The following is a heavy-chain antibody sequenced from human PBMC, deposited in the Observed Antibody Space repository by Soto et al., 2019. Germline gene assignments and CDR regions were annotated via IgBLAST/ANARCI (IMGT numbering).Heavy chain of an antibody. D-gene: IGHD2-21*02. Sequence: SVKVSCKASGGTFSSYAISWVRQAPGQGLEWMGGIIPIFGTANYAQKFQGRVTITADESTSTAYMELSSLRSEDTAVYYCARESEYCGGDCYSGLLDYWGQGTLVTVSS. J-gene: IGHJ4*02. CDR3: ARESEYCGGDCYSGLLDY. V-gene: IGHV1-69*13. CDR1: GGTFSSYA. CDR2: IIPIFGTA.